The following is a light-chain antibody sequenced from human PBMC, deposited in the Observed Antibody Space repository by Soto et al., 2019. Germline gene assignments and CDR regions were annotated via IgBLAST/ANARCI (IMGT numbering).Light chain of an antibody. J-gene: IGKJ1*01. Sequence: DVVMTQSPLSLPVNLGQPASISCRSSQSLVHSDGNTYMNWFQQRPGQSPRRLIYRVSNRDPGVPERFRGSGSGNDFTLNISRVEADDVGVYYWLQRTHWPWPFGHGTKVEIK. CDR2: RVS. CDR3: LQRTHWPWP. CDR1: QSLVHSDGNTY. V-gene: IGKV2-30*02.